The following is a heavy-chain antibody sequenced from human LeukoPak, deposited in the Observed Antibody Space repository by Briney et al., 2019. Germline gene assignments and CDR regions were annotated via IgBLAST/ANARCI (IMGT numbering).Heavy chain of an antibody. D-gene: IGHD1-26*01. Sequence: PSETLSLTCTVSGGSISSYYWSWIRQPPGKGLEWIAYIYYSGSTNYNPSLKSRVTISVDTSKNQFSLKLSSVTTADTAVYYCARGQWELNYWGQGTLVTVSS. CDR2: IYYSGST. V-gene: IGHV4-59*01. CDR1: GGSISSYY. J-gene: IGHJ4*02. CDR3: ARGQWELNY.